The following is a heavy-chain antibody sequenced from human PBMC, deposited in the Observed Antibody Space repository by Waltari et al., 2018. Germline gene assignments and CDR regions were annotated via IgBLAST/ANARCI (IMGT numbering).Heavy chain of an antibody. J-gene: IGHJ5*02. D-gene: IGHD3-10*01. CDR3: ARDWGLLWFGDP. Sequence: QLQLQESGPGLVKPSETLSLTCTVAGVSIGSNRYYWGWTRQPPGTGLEWIGSIFYSGTPYYNPSLKSRVTMSIDTAKNQFSLRLNSVTAADTAIYYCARDWGLLWFGDPWGQGTLVTVSS. CDR1: GVSIGSNRYY. CDR2: IFYSGTP. V-gene: IGHV4-39*07.